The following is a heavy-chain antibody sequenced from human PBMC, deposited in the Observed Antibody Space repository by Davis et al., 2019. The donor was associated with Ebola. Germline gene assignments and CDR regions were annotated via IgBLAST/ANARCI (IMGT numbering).Heavy chain of an antibody. CDR1: GYTFTTYA. D-gene: IGHD3-9*01. J-gene: IGHJ4*02. CDR2: MNAGNGDT. V-gene: IGHV1-3*01. CDR3: ARNKFDWLLAFDY. Sequence: ASVKVSCKASGYTFTTYALHWVRQAPGQSLEWMGWMNAGNGDTKYSEKFQGRVTITRDTSASTAYMELSSLRSEDTAVYYCARNKFDWLLAFDYWGQGTLVTVSS.